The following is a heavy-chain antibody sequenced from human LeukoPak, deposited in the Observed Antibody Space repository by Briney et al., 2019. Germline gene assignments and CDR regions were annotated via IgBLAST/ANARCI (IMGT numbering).Heavy chain of an antibody. CDR2: IDYSGNT. D-gene: IGHD2-15*01. CDR1: GGSVSSGGYY. CDR3: ARGLSAIVY. J-gene: IGHJ4*02. Sequence: PSETLSLTCTVSGGSVSSGGYYWSWVRQPPGKGLEWIGYIDYSGNTNYNPSLKSRVTISVDTSKNQFSLKLSSVTAADTAVYYCARGLSAIVYWGQGTLVTVSS. V-gene: IGHV4-61*08.